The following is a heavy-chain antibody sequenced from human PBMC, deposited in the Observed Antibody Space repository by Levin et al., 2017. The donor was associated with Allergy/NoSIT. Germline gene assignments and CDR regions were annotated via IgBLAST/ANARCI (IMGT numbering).Heavy chain of an antibody. D-gene: IGHD3-10*01. CDR3: ARAPAKVRGVIKGFLDV. CDR2: MNPNSGNT. Sequence: ASVKVSCKASGYTFTSYDINWVRQATGQGLEWMGWMNPNSGNTGYAQKFQGRVTMTRNTSISTAYMELSSLRSEDTAVYYCARAPAKVRGVIKGFLDVWGQGTTVTVSS. CDR1: GYTFTSYD. V-gene: IGHV1-8*01. J-gene: IGHJ6*02.